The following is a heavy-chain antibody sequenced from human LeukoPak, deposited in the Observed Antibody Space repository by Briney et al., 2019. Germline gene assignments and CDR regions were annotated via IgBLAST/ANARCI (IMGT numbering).Heavy chain of an antibody. V-gene: IGHV3-23*01. CDR3: AKVRILVGSGSWDY. J-gene: IGHJ4*02. CDR1: GFTFSSYA. D-gene: IGHD3-10*01. CDR2: IGGSGGST. Sequence: GGSLRLSCAASGFTFSSYAMSWVRQAPGKGLEWVSAIGGSGGSTYYADSVKGRFTISRDNSKNTLYLQMNSLRAEDPAVYYCAKVRILVGSGSWDYWGQGTLVTVSS.